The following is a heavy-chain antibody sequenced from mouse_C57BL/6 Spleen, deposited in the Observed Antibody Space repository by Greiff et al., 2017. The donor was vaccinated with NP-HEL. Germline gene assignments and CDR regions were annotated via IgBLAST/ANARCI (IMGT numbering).Heavy chain of an antibody. Sequence: QVQLQQSGAELVRPGSSVKLSCKASGYTFTSYWMHWVKQRPIQGLEWIGNIDPSDSETHYNQKFKDKATLTVDKSSSTAYMQLSSLTSEDSAVYYCVRSERIYYYGSGFAYWGQGTLVTVSA. J-gene: IGHJ3*01. CDR1: GYTFTSYW. V-gene: IGHV1-52*01. CDR2: IDPSDSET. CDR3: VRSERIYYYGSGFAY. D-gene: IGHD1-1*01.